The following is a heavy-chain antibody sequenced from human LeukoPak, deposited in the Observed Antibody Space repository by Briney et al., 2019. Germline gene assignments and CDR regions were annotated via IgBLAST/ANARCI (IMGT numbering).Heavy chain of an antibody. D-gene: IGHD2-15*01. CDR1: GGSFSGYY. CDR2: INHSGST. V-gene: IGHV4-34*01. J-gene: IGHJ4*02. CDR3: ARGYCSGGSCYDY. Sequence: PSETLSLTCAVYGGSFSGYYWSWIRQPPGKGLEWIGEINHSGSTNYNPSLKSRVTISVDTSKNQSSLKLSSVTAADTAVYYCARGYCSGGSCYDYWGQGTLVTVSS.